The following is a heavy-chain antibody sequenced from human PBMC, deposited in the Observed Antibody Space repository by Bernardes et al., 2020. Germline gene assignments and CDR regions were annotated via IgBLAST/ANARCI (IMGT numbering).Heavy chain of an antibody. CDR3: ERIEVRTTGTIPFDY. CDR1: RFLLTNARMG. CDR2: IFPNDEK. V-gene: IGHV2-26*01. J-gene: IGHJ4*02. D-gene: IGHD1-1*01. Sequence: SGATLPNPTETFTLTCTVSRFLLTNARMGVSWIRQPPGKALEWLAHIFPNDEKSYSTSLNSRPTISKDTSKSQVVLTMTNMDPVDTATYYCERIEVRTTGTIPFDYWGQGNLVTVSS.